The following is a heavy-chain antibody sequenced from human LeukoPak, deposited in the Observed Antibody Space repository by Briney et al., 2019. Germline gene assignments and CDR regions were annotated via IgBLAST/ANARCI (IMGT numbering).Heavy chain of an antibody. CDR2: ISWNSGSI. V-gene: IGHV3-9*01. D-gene: IGHD5-18*01. CDR1: GFTFDDYA. Sequence: GRSLRLSCAPPGFTFDDYAMHWLRQAPGKGLEWVSGISWNSGSIGYADSVKGRFTISRDNAKNSLYLQMNSLRAEDTALYYCAKDRSKYSYARAHFDYWGQGTLVTVSS. CDR3: AKDRSKYSYARAHFDY. J-gene: IGHJ4*02.